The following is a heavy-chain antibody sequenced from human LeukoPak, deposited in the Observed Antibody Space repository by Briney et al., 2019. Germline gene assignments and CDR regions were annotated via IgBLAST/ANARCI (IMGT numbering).Heavy chain of an antibody. Sequence: GGSLRLSCAASGFTFSRYWMSWVRQAPGKGLEWVANIKQDGGEKYYVDSVKGRFTISRDNAKNSLYLQMNSLRAEDTALYYCARDLEYGDYWGRLFDYWGQGTLVTVSS. CDR1: GFTFSRYW. CDR3: ARDLEYGDYWGRLFDY. J-gene: IGHJ4*02. D-gene: IGHD4-17*01. V-gene: IGHV3-7*01. CDR2: IKQDGGEK.